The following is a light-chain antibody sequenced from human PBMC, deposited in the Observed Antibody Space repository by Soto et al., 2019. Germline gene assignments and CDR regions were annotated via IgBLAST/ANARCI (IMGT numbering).Light chain of an antibody. V-gene: IGLV2-8*01. J-gene: IGLJ2*01. CDR1: SSDVGGYNY. CDR2: EVN. CDR3: SSYGGSDNLV. Sequence: QSALTQPPSASGSPGQSVTISCTGTSSDVGGYNYVSWYQQHPGKAPKLMISEVNKRPSGVPDRFSGSKSGNTASLTVSGLQADDEADYYCSSYGGSDNLVFGGGTKPPS.